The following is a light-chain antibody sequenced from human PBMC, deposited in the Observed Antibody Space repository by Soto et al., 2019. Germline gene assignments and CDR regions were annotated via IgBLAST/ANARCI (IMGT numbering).Light chain of an antibody. CDR1: QSVSSY. Sequence: ERVLTQSPATLSLSPGERATLSCRASQSVSSYLAWYQQKPGQAPRLLIYDASNRATGIPARFSGSGSGTDFTLTISSLQSEDFAVYFCQQYNIWPYTFGQGTKVDIK. CDR2: DAS. V-gene: IGKV3-11*01. CDR3: QQYNIWPYT. J-gene: IGKJ2*01.